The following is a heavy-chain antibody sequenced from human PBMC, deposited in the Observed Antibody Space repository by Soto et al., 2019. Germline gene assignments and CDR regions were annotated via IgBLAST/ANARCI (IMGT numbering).Heavy chain of an antibody. V-gene: IGHV1-46*01. Sequence: ASVKVSCKASGYTFTSYYMHWVRQAPGQGLEWMGIINPSGGSTSYAQKFQGRVTMTRDTSTSTVYMELSSLRSEDTAVYYCARDESSYYYDSSGYPPRDWGQGTLVNVSS. CDR1: GYTFTSYY. CDR3: ARDESSYYYDSSGYPPRD. J-gene: IGHJ4*02. CDR2: INPSGGST. D-gene: IGHD3-22*01.